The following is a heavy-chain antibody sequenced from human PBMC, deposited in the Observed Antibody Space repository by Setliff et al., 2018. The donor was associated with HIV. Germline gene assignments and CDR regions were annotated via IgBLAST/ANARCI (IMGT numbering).Heavy chain of an antibody. CDR2: IYFSGRT. Sequence: SETLSLTCTVSNASINSYYWRWIRQPAGRALEGIGRIYFSGRTNYNPFLKSRIKMSIDTSKKQFSLNLSSVTAADTAIYFCARDPYCSGCGCFRYYQHWGRGTLVTVSS. CDR1: NASINSYY. J-gene: IGHJ1*01. V-gene: IGHV4-4*07. D-gene: IGHD2-15*01. CDR3: ARDPYCSGCGCFRYYQH.